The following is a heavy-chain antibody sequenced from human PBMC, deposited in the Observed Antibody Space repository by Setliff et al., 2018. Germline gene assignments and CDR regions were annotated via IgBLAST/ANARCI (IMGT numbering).Heavy chain of an antibody. CDR2: ISVYNGDT. V-gene: IGHV1-18*01. CDR1: GYTFSNYA. J-gene: IGHJ4*02. Sequence: ASVKVSCKDSGYTFSNYAFAWVRQAPGQGLEWVGWISVYNGDTNYAQKFQGRVTLTTDTSTSTAYMELRSLTSDDSAFYYCARAPSVEWVTIRTNSWFTYWGQGTLVTVSS. CDR3: ARAPSVEWVTIRTNSWFTY. D-gene: IGHD3-10*01.